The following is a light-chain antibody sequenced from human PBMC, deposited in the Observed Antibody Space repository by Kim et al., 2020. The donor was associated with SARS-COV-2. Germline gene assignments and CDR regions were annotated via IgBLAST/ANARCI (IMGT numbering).Light chain of an antibody. V-gene: IGKV3-15*01. CDR1: QAINNR. CDR3: QQSNDWPPLT. CDR2: DAT. J-gene: IGKJ1*01. Sequence: PGQSANDSYRASQAINNRLVWLEQKRGQARRHLIYDATTRGTGVPARFIDSGSETDFTRTISGLQSEDFAVYYCQQSNDWPPLTFGQGTKVDIK.